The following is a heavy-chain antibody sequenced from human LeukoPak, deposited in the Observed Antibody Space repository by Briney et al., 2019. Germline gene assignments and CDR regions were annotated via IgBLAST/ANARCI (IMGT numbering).Heavy chain of an antibody. V-gene: IGHV4-4*07. CDR2: IDTSGST. CDR3: ARVAGDSKNYYYYMDV. Sequence: PSETLSLTCTVSGGSISSYYWSWIRQPAGKGLEWIGRIDTSGSTNYNPSLKSRVTMSVDTSKNQFSLKLSSVTAADTAVYYCARVAGDSKNYYYYMDVWGKGTTVTVSS. D-gene: IGHD4-17*01. J-gene: IGHJ6*03. CDR1: GGSISSYY.